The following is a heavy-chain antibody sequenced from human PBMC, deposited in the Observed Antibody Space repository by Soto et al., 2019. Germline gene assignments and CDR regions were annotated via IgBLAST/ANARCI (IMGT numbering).Heavy chain of an antibody. CDR1: GGSISSSSYY. Sequence: PSETLSLTCTVSGGSISSSSYYWGWIRQPPGKGLEWTGSIYYSGSTYYNPSLKSRVTISVDTSKNQFSLKLSSVTAADTAVYYCAGTEYYDFWSGLSNYFDYWGQGTLVTVSS. CDR3: AGTEYYDFWSGLSNYFDY. D-gene: IGHD3-3*01. J-gene: IGHJ4*02. V-gene: IGHV4-39*01. CDR2: IYYSGST.